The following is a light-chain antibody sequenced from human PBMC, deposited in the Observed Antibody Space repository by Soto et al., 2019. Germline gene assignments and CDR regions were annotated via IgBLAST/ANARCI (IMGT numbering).Light chain of an antibody. V-gene: IGLV2-14*03. J-gene: IGLJ2*01. Sequence: QSVLTQPASVSGSPGQSITISCTGTSSDVGGYTYVSWYQHHPGKAPKLMIYAVSNRPSGVSARFSGSKSGNTASLTISGLQAEDEAQYYCSSYASTGTPVLFGGGTKVTVL. CDR3: SSYASTGTPVL. CDR1: SSDVGGYTY. CDR2: AVS.